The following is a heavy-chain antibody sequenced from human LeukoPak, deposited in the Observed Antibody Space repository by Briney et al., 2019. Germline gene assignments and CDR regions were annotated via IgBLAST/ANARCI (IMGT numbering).Heavy chain of an antibody. CDR2: ISSSGETI. J-gene: IGHJ4*02. CDR1: GFTFRDYY. Sequence: GGSLRLSCAASGFTFRDYYMSWVRQAPGKGLEWVSYISSSGETIYYAGSVKGRFTISRDNAKNSLYLQMNSLRAEDTAVYYCARDHCGGDCYSAYWGQGTLVTVSS. V-gene: IGHV3-11*01. D-gene: IGHD2-21*02. CDR3: ARDHCGGDCYSAY.